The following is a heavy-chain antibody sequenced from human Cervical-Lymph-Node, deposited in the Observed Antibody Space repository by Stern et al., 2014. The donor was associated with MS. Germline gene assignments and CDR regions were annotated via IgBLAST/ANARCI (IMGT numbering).Heavy chain of an antibody. CDR1: GYTFTSYG. CDR3: ARLGVAGTNYYYGMDV. V-gene: IGHV1-18*04. D-gene: IGHD6-19*01. J-gene: IGHJ6*02. Sequence: VQPEESGAEVKKPGASVKVSCKASGYTFTSYGISWVRQAPGQGLEWMGWISAYNGNTNYAPKVPGRGTMTTVTSTSTAYMELRRLRSDDTAVYYCARLGVAGTNYYYGMDVWGQGTPVTVSS. CDR2: ISAYNGNT.